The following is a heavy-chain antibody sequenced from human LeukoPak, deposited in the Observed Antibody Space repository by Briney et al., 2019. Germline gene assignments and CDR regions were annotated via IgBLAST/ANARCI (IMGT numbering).Heavy chain of an antibody. CDR3: ATLYYYDSSGYPVDY. D-gene: IGHD3-22*01. J-gene: IGHJ4*02. V-gene: IGHV3-21*01. CDR2: ISSSSSYI. Sequence: GGSLRLSCAASGFTFSSYSMNWVRQAPGKGLEWVPSISSSSSYINYADSVKGRFTISRDNAKNSLYLQMNSLRAEDTAVYYCATLYYYDSSGYPVDYWGQGTLVTVSS. CDR1: GFTFSSYS.